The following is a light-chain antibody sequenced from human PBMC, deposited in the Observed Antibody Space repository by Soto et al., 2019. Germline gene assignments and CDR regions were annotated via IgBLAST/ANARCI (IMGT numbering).Light chain of an antibody. V-gene: IGKV3-15*01. J-gene: IGKJ1*01. CDR3: QQYDDWPPWT. CDR1: QSVSSN. Sequence: EIVMTQSPATLSVSPGERATLSCRASQSVSSNLAWYQQKPGQAPRLLLYGASTRATDIPARFSGSGSGTEFTLTISSLQSEDFAVYYGQQYDDWPPWTFGQGTKVDI. CDR2: GAS.